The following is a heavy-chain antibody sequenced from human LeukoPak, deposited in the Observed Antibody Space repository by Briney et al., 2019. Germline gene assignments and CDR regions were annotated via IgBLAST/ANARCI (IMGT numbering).Heavy chain of an antibody. Sequence: SVKVSCKASGGTFSSYAISWVRQAPGQGLEWMGGIIPIFGTANYAQKFQGRVTITADESTSTAYMELSSLRSEDTAVYYCARDNAPGYCSSTSCYFSRDWFDTWGQGTLVTVSS. CDR3: ARDNAPGYCSSTSCYFSRDWFDT. CDR1: GGTFSSYA. D-gene: IGHD2-2*01. V-gene: IGHV1-69*01. J-gene: IGHJ5*02. CDR2: IIPIFGTA.